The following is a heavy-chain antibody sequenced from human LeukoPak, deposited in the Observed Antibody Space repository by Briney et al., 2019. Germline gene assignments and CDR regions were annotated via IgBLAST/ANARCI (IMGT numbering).Heavy chain of an antibody. CDR1: GGSISSSSYY. Sequence: PSETLSLTCTVSGGSISSSSYYWGWIRQPPGKGLEWIGSIYYSGSTYYNPSLKSRVTISVDTSKNQFSLKLSSVTAADTAVYYCARGLWNRPLPVDYWGQGTLVTVSS. V-gene: IGHV4-39*01. J-gene: IGHJ4*02. CDR2: IYYSGST. D-gene: IGHD1-1*01. CDR3: ARGLWNRPLPVDY.